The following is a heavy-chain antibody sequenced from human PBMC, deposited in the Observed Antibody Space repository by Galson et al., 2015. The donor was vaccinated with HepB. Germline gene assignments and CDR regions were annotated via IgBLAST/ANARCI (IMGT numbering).Heavy chain of an antibody. V-gene: IGHV3-30-3*01. D-gene: IGHD5-18*01. CDR3: ARDLDTAMVIYYYYYGMDV. CDR2: ISYDGSNK. Sequence: SLRLSCAASGFTFSSYAMHWVRQAPGKGLEWVAVISYDGSNKYYADSVKGRFTISRDNSKNTLYLQMNSLRAEDTAVYYCARDLDTAMVIYYYYYGMDVWGQGTTVTVSS. J-gene: IGHJ6*02. CDR1: GFTFSSYA.